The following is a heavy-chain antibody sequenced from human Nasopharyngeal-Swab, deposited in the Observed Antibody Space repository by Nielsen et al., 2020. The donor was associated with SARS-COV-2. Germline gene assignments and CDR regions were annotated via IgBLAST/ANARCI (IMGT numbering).Heavy chain of an antibody. J-gene: IGHJ2*01. CDR2: INHSGST. CDR1: GGSFSGYY. D-gene: IGHD4-17*01. V-gene: IGHV4-34*01. CDR3: SRASTVTTFFDL. Sequence: SETLSLTCAVYGGSFSGYYWSWIRQPPGKGLEWIGEINHSGSTNYNPSLKSRVTISVDTSKNQFSLKLNSLTAADTAVYYCSRASTVTTFFDLWGRGTLVTVSS.